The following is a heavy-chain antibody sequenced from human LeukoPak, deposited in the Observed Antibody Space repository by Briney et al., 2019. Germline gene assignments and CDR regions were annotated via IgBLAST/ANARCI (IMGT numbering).Heavy chain of an antibody. J-gene: IGHJ3*02. D-gene: IGHD3-22*01. V-gene: IGHV4-34*01. CDR1: GGSFSGYY. Sequence: SETLSLTCAVYGGSFSGYYWSWIRQPPGKGLEWIGEINHSGSTNYNPSLKSRVTISVDTSKNQFSLKLSSVTAADTAVYYCARTGQGSDYDSSGYYFAFDIWGQGTMVTVSS. CDR2: INHSGST. CDR3: ARTGQGSDYDSSGYYFAFDI.